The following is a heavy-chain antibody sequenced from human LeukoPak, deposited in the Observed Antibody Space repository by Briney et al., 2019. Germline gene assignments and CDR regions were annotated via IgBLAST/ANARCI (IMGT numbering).Heavy chain of an antibody. D-gene: IGHD3-16*01. J-gene: IGHJ6*04. Sequence: PGGSLRLSCVVSGLTLSDQYREWVRQAPGKGLEWVGRTTSKGNNYITEYAASVRGRFTISRDDSRNSVYLQMNSLKTEDTAVYYCARMTFGGMDVWGKGATVTVSS. CDR3: ARMTFGGMDV. CDR1: GLTLSDQY. CDR2: TTSKGNNYIT. V-gene: IGHV3-72*01.